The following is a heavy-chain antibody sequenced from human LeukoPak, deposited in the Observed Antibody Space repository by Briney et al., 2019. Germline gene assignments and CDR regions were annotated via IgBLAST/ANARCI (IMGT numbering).Heavy chain of an antibody. D-gene: IGHD5-18*01. J-gene: IGHJ4*02. CDR1: GGTFSSYA. V-gene: IGHV1-69*01. Sequence: VASVKVSSKASGGTFSSYAISWVRQAPGQGLEWMGGIIPIFGTANYAQKFQGRVTITADESTSTAYMELSSLRSEDTAVYYCARVDTDTASFDYWGQGTLVTVSS. CDR3: ARVDTDTASFDY. CDR2: IIPIFGTA.